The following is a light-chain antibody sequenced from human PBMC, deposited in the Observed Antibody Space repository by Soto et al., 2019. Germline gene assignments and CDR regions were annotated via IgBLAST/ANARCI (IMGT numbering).Light chain of an antibody. J-gene: IGKJ2*01. CDR3: LQYGSSPHT. V-gene: IGKV3-20*01. Sequence: EIVLTQSPGTLSLSPGEKATLSCTASQSVSNSYLAWYQQKPGQAPRLLIFGVSSRAAGFPVRFRGSRSGTDFTLTDSRLEPEDFAVYYCLQYGSSPHTFGSGTKLE. CDR1: QSVSNSY. CDR2: GVS.